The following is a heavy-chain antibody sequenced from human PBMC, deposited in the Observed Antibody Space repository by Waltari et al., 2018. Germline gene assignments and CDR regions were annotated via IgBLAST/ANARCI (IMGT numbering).Heavy chain of an antibody. CDR3: ARGLGLSWYFDY. J-gene: IGHJ4*02. Sequence: EVQLVESGGGLVQPGGSLRLSCAASGFTFSSYSMNWVREVPGKWLVWVASSSSCSGTIYYAAPVKDRFTISRDDAKNSLYLQMNSLRAEDTAVYYCARGLGLSWYFDYWGQGTLVTVSS. CDR1: GFTFSSYS. CDR2: SSSCSGTI. D-gene: IGHD6-13*01. V-gene: IGHV3-48*04.